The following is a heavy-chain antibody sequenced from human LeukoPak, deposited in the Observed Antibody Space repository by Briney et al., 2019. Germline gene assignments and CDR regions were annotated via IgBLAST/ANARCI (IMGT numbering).Heavy chain of an antibody. D-gene: IGHD3-22*01. CDR2: IKQDGSEK. J-gene: IGHJ4*02. CDR1: GFTFSRYW. V-gene: IGHV3-7*03. Sequence: GGSLRLSCAASGFTFSRYWMSWVRQAPRKGLEWVANIKQDGSEKYYVDSVKGRFTISRDNAKNSLYLQMNSLRAEVTAVYYCARDKGDYDTSGSLFVFGGQGTLVTVSS. CDR3: ARDKGDYDTSGSLFVF.